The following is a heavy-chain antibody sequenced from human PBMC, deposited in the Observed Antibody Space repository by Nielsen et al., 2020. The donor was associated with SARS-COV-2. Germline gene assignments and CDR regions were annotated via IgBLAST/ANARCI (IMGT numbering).Heavy chain of an antibody. V-gene: IGHV3-33*05. CDR2: ISYDGSNK. CDR1: GFTFSSYG. D-gene: IGHD6-6*01. J-gene: IGHJ3*02. Sequence: GESLKISCAASGFTFSSYGMHWVRQAPGKGLEWVAVISYDGSNKYYADSVKGRFTISRDNSKNTLYLQMNSLRAEDTAVYYCAREVYAFDIWGQGTMVTVSS. CDR3: AREVYAFDI.